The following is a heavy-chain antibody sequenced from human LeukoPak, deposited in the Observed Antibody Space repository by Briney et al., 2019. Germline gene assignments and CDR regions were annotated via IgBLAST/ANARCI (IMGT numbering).Heavy chain of an antibody. CDR1: GGSISSYY. J-gene: IGHJ4*02. CDR2: IYYSGST. CDR3: ARVNGYLFDY. Sequence: SETLSLTCTVSGGSISSYYWSWIRQPPGKVLEWIGYIYYSGSTNYNPSLKSRLTISVDTSKNQFSLKLSSVTAADTAVYYCARVNGYLFDYWGQGTLVTVSS. V-gene: IGHV4-59*01. D-gene: IGHD5-18*01.